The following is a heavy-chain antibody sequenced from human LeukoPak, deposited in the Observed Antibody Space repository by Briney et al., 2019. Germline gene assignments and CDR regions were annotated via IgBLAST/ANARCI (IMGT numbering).Heavy chain of an antibody. V-gene: IGHV3-23*01. J-gene: IGHJ4*02. CDR2: ISGSGGST. Sequence: TGGSLRLSCAASGFTFSSYAMSWVRQAPGKGLEWVSAISGSGGSTYYADSVKGRFTISRDNSKNTLYLQMNSLRAEDTAVYYCARDLGGYGDYGTNFDYWGQGTLVTVSS. D-gene: IGHD4-17*01. CDR3: ARDLGGYGDYGTNFDY. CDR1: GFTFSSYA.